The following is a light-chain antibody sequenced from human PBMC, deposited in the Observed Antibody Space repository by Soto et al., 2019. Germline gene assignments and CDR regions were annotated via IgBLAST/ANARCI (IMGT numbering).Light chain of an antibody. Sequence: QSVLTQPPSVSAAPGQKVTISSSGSSSNIGNNYVSWYQQLPGTAPKLLIYENNKRPSGIPDRFSGSKSGTSATLGITGLQTGDEADYYCGPWDSSLSAYVFGSGTKLTVL. CDR3: GPWDSSLSAYV. CDR1: SSNIGNNY. CDR2: ENN. V-gene: IGLV1-51*01. J-gene: IGLJ1*01.